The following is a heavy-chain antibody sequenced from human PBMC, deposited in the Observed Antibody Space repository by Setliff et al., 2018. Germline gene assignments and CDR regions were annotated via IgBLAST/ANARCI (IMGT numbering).Heavy chain of an antibody. D-gene: IGHD2-2*01. CDR3: ARGPLDFVVVPAAAKFDS. CDR2: ISA. V-gene: IGHV1-18*01. CDR1: GYTFTSYG. J-gene: IGHJ4*02. Sequence: GASVKVSCKASGYTFTSYGINWVRQAPGQGLEWMGWISAYAQKFQGRVTMTADTPTSTAYMELRSLRSDDTAVYYCARGPLDFVVVPAAAKFDSWGQGTLVTVSS.